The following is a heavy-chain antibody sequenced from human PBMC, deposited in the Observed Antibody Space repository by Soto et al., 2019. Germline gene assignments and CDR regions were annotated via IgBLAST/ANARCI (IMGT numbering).Heavy chain of an antibody. D-gene: IGHD2-15*01. CDR1: GFTFSSYA. J-gene: IGHJ4*02. CDR2: ISYDGSNK. CDR3: ARDRPSDCSGGSCYSYFDY. V-gene: IGHV3-30-3*01. Sequence: QVQLVESGGGVVQPGRSLRLSCAASGFTFSSYAMHWVRQAPGKGLEWVAVISYDGSNKYYADSVKGRFTISRDNSKNTLYLQMNSLRAEHTAVYYCARDRPSDCSGGSCYSYFDYWGQGTLVTVSS.